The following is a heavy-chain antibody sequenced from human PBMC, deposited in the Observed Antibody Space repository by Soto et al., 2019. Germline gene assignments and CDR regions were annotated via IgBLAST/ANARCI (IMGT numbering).Heavy chain of an antibody. V-gene: IGHV3-30*18. CDR3: AKSPQWVAKGGMDV. Sequence: AETLSLSCAASGFTFSSYCVHWVRQAPGKGLEWVAVISNDGIKKNYGESAKGRFTISRDNSKNTLYLQMNSLRTEDTAVYYCAKSPQWVAKGGMDVWGQGTTVTVSS. CDR1: GFTFSSYC. CDR2: ISNDGIKK. J-gene: IGHJ6*02. D-gene: IGHD1-26*01.